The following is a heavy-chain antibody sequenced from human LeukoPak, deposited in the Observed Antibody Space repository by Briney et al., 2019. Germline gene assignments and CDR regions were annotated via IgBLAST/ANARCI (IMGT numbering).Heavy chain of an antibody. J-gene: IGHJ4*02. CDR1: GDSITSHSW. CDR2: VHHGGAS. D-gene: IGHD6-19*01. CDR3: ASHVTVLGTRGFDF. Sequence: SETLSLTCAVSGDSITSHSWWSWVRPPPGKGLEWLGEVHHGGASNYDPSLESRVTISVDKSKNRFSLNLRSVTAADTATYYCASHVTVLGTRGFDFWGRGTLVTVS. V-gene: IGHV4-4*02.